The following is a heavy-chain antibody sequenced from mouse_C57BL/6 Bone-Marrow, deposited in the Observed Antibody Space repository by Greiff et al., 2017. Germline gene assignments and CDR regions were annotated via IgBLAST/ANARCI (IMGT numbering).Heavy chain of an antibody. CDR2: IWSGGST. J-gene: IGHJ4*01. CDR1: GFSFTSYG. Sequence: VQLQQSGPGLVQPSQSLSITCTVSGFSFTSYGVHWVRQSPGKGLEYLGVIWSGGSTDYNAALITRLSISKDNSKNQVFFKWNILQPNDPAIYYCARNAVWYAMHYWGQGTSVTVSS. CDR3: ARNAVWYAMHY. V-gene: IGHV2-2*02.